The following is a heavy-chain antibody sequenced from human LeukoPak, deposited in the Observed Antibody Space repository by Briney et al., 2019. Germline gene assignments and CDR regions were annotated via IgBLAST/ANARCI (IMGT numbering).Heavy chain of an antibody. Sequence: ETLSLTCTVSGGSISSSSYYWGWIRQPPGKGLEWVSYISSSSRTIYYADSAKGRFTISRDNAKNSLYLQMNSLRAEDTAVYYCVRELPSIWGQGTLVTVSS. D-gene: IGHD1-26*01. CDR1: GGSISSSS. CDR3: VRELPSI. CDR2: ISSSSRTI. J-gene: IGHJ4*02. V-gene: IGHV3-48*01.